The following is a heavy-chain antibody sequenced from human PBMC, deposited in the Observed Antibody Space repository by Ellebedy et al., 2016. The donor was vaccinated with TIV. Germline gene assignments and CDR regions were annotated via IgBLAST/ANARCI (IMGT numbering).Heavy chain of an antibody. J-gene: IGHJ5*02. V-gene: IGHV4-4*07. CDR1: GGSVRSHY. D-gene: IGHD2-15*01. CDR2: IYTSGST. CDR3: ARTVVAANNWFDP. Sequence: MPSETLSLTFTVSGGSVRSHYWSWIRQPAGKGLEWIGRIYTSGSTNYNPSLKSRVTMSVDTSKNQFSLKLSSVTAADTAVYYCARTVVAANNWFDPWGQGTLVTVSS.